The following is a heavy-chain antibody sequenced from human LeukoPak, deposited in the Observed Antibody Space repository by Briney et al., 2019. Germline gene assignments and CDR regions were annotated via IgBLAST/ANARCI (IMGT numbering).Heavy chain of an antibody. CDR2: INHSGST. CDR1: GGSFSGYY. J-gene: IGHJ4*02. D-gene: IGHD2-2*01. CDR3: ASGGPAARNFDY. V-gene: IGHV4-34*01. Sequence: SESLSLTCAVYGGSFSGYYWSWIRQPPGKGLEWIGEINHSGSTNYNPSLKSRVTISVDTSKNQFSLKLSSVTAADTAVYYCASGGPAARNFDYWGQGTLVTVSS.